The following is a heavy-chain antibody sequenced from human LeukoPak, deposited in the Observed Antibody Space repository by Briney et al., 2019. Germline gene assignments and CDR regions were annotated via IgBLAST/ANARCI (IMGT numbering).Heavy chain of an antibody. J-gene: IGHJ4*02. CDR2: INQSGST. Sequence: SETLSLTCVVSGGSFSGYYWIWIRQPPGKGLEWIGEINQSGSTNYNPSLKSRVTISLDTSKNQFSLNLISVTAADTAVYYCASHKAYGSGTYSPYYFDYWGQGTQVTVSS. D-gene: IGHD3-10*01. V-gene: IGHV4-34*01. CDR3: ASHKAYGSGTYSPYYFDY. CDR1: GGSFSGYY.